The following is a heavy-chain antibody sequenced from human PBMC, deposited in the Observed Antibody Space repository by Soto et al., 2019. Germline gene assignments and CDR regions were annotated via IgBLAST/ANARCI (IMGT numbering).Heavy chain of an antibody. CDR3: AREVEGSYSPADF. Sequence: GASVKVSCKPSGYTFRNHGIDWVRQAPGQGLEWVGWVSSYNGNTNYAYNLKDRVIMTTGASTSTAYMELRGLRSDDTAIYYCAREVEGSYSPADFWGQGTPVTVSS. D-gene: IGHD3-10*01. J-gene: IGHJ4*02. V-gene: IGHV1-18*01. CDR1: GYTFRNHG. CDR2: VSSYNGNT.